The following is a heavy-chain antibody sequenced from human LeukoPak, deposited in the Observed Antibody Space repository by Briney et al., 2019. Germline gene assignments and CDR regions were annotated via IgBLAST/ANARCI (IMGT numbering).Heavy chain of an antibody. CDR1: GFTFNNAW. Sequence: GGSLRLSCAASGFTFNNAWMSWVRQAPGKGLEWVGRIKSKTDGGTTDYAAPVKGRFTISRDDSKYTLYLQMNSLKTEDTAVYYCTTDLISVAGNFDYWGQGTLVTVSS. CDR3: TTDLISVAGNFDY. CDR2: IKSKTDGGTT. D-gene: IGHD6-19*01. J-gene: IGHJ4*02. V-gene: IGHV3-15*01.